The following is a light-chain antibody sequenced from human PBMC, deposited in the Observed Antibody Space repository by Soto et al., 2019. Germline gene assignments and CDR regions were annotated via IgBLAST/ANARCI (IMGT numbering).Light chain of an antibody. CDR2: DVS. CDR1: SSDVGGYNH. V-gene: IGLV2-14*03. CDR3: NSYTSSSTYV. Sequence: QSVLTQPASVSGSPGQSITFSCTGTSSDVGGYNHVSWYQQHPGKAPKLMIFDVSNRPSGVSNRFSGSKSGNTASLTISGLQADDEADYYCNSYTSSSTYVFGTGTKVTVL. J-gene: IGLJ1*01.